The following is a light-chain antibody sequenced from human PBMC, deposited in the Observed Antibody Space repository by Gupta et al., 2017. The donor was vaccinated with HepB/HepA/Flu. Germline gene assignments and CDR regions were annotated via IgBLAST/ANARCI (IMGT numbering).Light chain of an antibody. CDR3: QVWDDIDDYPV. V-gene: IGLV3-21*03. J-gene: IGLJ3*02. CDR2: DDI. Sequence: SSVFPQPPSVSVAPRKYAEISCEGENNRMKSVHWYQPESGQAPRLVIYDDIERPTGNPERFSGSNSGNTAAGTITRVEAGEEADYYCQVWDDIDDYPVFGGGTRLTVL. CDR1: NNRMKS.